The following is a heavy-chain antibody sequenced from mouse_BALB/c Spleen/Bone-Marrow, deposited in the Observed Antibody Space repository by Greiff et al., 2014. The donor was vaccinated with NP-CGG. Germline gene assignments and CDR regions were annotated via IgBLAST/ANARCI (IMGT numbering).Heavy chain of an antibody. Sequence: VQLQQPGPELVKPGPSVKISCKAPGYSFTGYYVHWVKQSHGKSLEWIGEINPYNGGTSYNQKFKGKATLTVDTSSSTAFMELHSLTSEDSLVYYCARQLYGNYAYWGQGTLVTVSA. CDR2: INPYNGGT. V-gene: IGHV1S30*01. CDR3: ARQLYGNYAY. CDR1: GYSFTGYY. D-gene: IGHD2-10*02. J-gene: IGHJ3*01.